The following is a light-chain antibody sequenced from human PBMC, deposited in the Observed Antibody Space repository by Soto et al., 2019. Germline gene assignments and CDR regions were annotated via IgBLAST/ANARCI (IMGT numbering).Light chain of an antibody. V-gene: IGKV3-20*01. CDR1: QSVSSNY. Sequence: EIVLTQSPGTLSLSPGERATLSCRASQSVSSNYLAWYQQKPGQAPRLLIYGASSRATAIPDRFSGSGSGTDFALTISRLEPEDVAVYYCQQFGTSPPSTFGQGTRLEIK. CDR2: GAS. CDR3: QQFGTSPPST. J-gene: IGKJ5*01.